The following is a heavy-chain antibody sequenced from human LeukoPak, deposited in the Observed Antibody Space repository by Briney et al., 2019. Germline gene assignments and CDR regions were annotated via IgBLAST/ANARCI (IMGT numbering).Heavy chain of an antibody. D-gene: IGHD1-26*01. CDR3: ARSGRNEAYAFDI. Sequence: TPSETLSLTCTVSGGSISSYYWSWIRQPPGKGLEWIGYIYYSGSTNYNPSLKSRVTISVDTSKNQFSLKLSSVTAADTAVYYCARSGRNEAYAFDIWGQGTMVTVSS. V-gene: IGHV4-59*01. CDR2: IYYSGST. CDR1: GGSISSYY. J-gene: IGHJ3*02.